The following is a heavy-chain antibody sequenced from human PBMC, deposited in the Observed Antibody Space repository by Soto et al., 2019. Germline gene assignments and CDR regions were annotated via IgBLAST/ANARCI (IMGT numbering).Heavy chain of an antibody. D-gene: IGHD2-21*01. CDR2: IIPIKGRA. J-gene: IGHJ6*03. V-gene: IGHV1-69*02. Sequence: QVQLVQSGAEVKKPRSSVKVSCEASGGSFTSYTFTWVRQAPGQGIEWMGRIIPIKGRADYALKLQDRVTITADRSTKTVYMELRGLRPEDTAIYYCAKTLLFVDHAYMDVWGKGTTVTVSS. CDR3: AKTLLFVDHAYMDV. CDR1: GGSFTSYT.